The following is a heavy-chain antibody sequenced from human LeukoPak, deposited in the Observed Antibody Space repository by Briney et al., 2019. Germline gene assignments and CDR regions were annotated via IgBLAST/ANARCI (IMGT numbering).Heavy chain of an antibody. V-gene: IGHV4-39*01. CDR3: ARNPTMYYYGSGSPNWFDP. CDR1: GGSISSSSYY. Sequence: KPSETLSLTCTVSGGSISSSSYYWGWIRQPPGKGLEWIGSIYYSGSTYYNPSLKSRVTIFVDTSKNQFSLKLSSVTAADTAVYYCARNPTMYYYGSGSPNWFDPWGQGTLVTVSS. J-gene: IGHJ5*02. CDR2: IYYSGST. D-gene: IGHD3-10*01.